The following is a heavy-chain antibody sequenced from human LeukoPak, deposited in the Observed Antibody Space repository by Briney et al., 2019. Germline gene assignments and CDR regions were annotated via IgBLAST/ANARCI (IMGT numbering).Heavy chain of an antibody. Sequence: PGRSLRLSCAASGFTSSSYGMHWVRQAPGKGLEWVAVIWYDGSNKYYADSVKGRFTISRDNPKNTLYLQMNSLRAEDTAVYYCAGDSTSDAFDIWGQGTMVTVSS. D-gene: IGHD2-2*01. CDR2: IWYDGSNK. CDR3: AGDSTSDAFDI. CDR1: GFTSSSYG. J-gene: IGHJ3*02. V-gene: IGHV3-33*01.